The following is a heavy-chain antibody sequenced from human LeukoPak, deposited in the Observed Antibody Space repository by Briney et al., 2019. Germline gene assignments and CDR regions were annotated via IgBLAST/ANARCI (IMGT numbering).Heavy chain of an antibody. Sequence: PSETLSLTCTVSGGSISSSSYYWGWIRQPPGKGLEWIGSIYYSGSTYYNPSLKSRVTISVDTSKNQFSLKLSSVTAADTAVYYCARLGSGTNNWFDPWGQGTLVTVSS. CDR3: ARLGSGTNNWFDP. CDR2: IYYSGST. D-gene: IGHD1-26*01. J-gene: IGHJ5*02. V-gene: IGHV4-39*07. CDR1: GGSISSSSYY.